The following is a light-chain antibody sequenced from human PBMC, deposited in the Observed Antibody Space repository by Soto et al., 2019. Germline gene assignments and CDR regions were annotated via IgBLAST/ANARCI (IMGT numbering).Light chain of an antibody. V-gene: IGLV2-14*01. J-gene: IGLJ2*01. CDR3: SSYTNSSTLVL. CDR1: SSDVGGYNF. Sequence: QSALTQPASVSGSPGQSITISCTGTSSDVGGYNFVSWYQHHPGKAPKLIIYEVSNRPSGVSNRFSASKSGNTASLTIFGLQAEDEADSYCSSYTNSSTLVLFGGGTKLTVL. CDR2: EVS.